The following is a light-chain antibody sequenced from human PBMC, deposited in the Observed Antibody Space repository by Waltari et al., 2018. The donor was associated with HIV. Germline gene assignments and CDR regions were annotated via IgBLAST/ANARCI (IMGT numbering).Light chain of an antibody. CDR2: RNN. CDR3: SAWDSSLSAWV. J-gene: IGLJ3*02. CDR1: SNNVGYQG. V-gene: IGLV10-54*01. Sequence: QAGLTQPPSVSKGLRQTATLTCTGNSNNVGYQGAAWLQQHQGHPPKLLSYRNNNRPSGISDRVSASRSGNTASLTITGLQPEDEADYYCSAWDSSLSAWVFGGGTKLTVL.